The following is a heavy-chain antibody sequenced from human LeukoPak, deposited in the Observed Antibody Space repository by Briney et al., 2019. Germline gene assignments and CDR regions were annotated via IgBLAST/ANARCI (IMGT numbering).Heavy chain of an antibody. J-gene: IGHJ3*02. D-gene: IGHD4-17*01. CDR3: ARGTTVTTVFMFDAFDI. CDR2: IYYSGST. V-gene: IGHV4-59*01. Sequence: SETLSLTCTVSGGSISSYYWSWIRQPPGKGLEWIGYIYYSGSTNYNPSLKSRVTISVDTSKNQFSLKLSSVPAADTAVYYCARGTTVTTVFMFDAFDIWGQGTMVTVSS. CDR1: GGSISSYY.